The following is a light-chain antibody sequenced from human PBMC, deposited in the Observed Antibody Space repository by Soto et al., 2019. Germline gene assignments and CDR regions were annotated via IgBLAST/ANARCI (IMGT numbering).Light chain of an antibody. V-gene: IGLV2-11*01. Sequence: QSALTQPRSVSGSPGQSVTIPCAGTRSDVGGYNYVSWYQHHPGKAPKLMICDVNKRPSGVPDRFSGSKSGNTASLTISGLQAEDEADYYCCSYAGGYTYVFGTGTKVTVL. CDR1: RSDVGGYNY. CDR2: DVN. J-gene: IGLJ1*01. CDR3: CSYAGGYTYV.